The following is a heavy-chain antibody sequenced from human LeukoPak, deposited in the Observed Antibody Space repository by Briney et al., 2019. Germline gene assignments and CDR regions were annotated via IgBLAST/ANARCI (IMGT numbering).Heavy chain of an antibody. CDR2: IYYSGST. Sequence: SQTLSLTCTVSGGSISSGDYYWSWLRQPPGKGLEWIGYIYYSGSTYYNPSLKSRVTISVDTSKNQFSLKLSSVTAADTAVYYCARDGVRTYYDSSGYARYFDLWGRGTLVTVSS. J-gene: IGHJ2*01. CDR1: GGSISSGDYY. V-gene: IGHV4-30-4*01. D-gene: IGHD3-22*01. CDR3: ARDGVRTYYDSSGYARYFDL.